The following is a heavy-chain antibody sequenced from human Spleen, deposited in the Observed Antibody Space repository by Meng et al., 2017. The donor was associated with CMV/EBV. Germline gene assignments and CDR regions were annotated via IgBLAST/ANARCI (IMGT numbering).Heavy chain of an antibody. D-gene: IGHD4-23*01. CDR2: INHSGST. V-gene: IGHV4-34*01. CDR1: GGSFSGYY. Sequence: QVQPKQWGAGLLKPSETLSLTCAVYGGSFSGYYWSWIRQPPGKGLEWIGEINHSGSTNYNPSLKSRVTISVDTSKNQFSLKLSSVTAADTAVYYCASNLMTTVVINYWGQGTLVTVSS. CDR3: ASNLMTTVVINY. J-gene: IGHJ4*02.